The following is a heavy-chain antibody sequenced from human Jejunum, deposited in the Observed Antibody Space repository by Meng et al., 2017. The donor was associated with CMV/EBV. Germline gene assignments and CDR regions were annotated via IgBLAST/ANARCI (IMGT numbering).Heavy chain of an antibody. CDR1: GFTVSTDY. V-gene: IGHV3-53*01. CDR3: ARFSIVGRTNAFDI. D-gene: IGHD1-26*01. CDR2: IYIGSST. Sequence: SGFTVSTDYMSWVRQAPGKGLEWVSSIYIGSSTDYADSVKGRFTISRDNPKNTLILQMNNPRAEDTALYYCARFSIVGRTNAFDIWGHGTMVTVSS. J-gene: IGHJ3*02.